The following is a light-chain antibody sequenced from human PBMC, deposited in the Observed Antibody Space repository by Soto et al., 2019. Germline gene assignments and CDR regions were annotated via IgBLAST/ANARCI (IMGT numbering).Light chain of an antibody. V-gene: IGKV3-11*01. Sequence: EIVLTQSPATLSLSPGERATLSCRASQSVSSYLAWYQQKPGQAPRLLIYAASSRTSGISARFSGSGSGTDFSPTISSLEPDDFAVYYCQQRSNWLTFGGGTKVEIK. CDR1: QSVSSY. J-gene: IGKJ4*01. CDR2: AAS. CDR3: QQRSNWLT.